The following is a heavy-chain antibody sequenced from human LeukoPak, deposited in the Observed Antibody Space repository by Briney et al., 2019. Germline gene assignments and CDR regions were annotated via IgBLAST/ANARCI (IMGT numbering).Heavy chain of an antibody. CDR2: IYTSGST. Sequence: SETLSLTCTVSGGSISSYYWSWIRQPAGKGLEWIGRIYTSGSTNYKPSLKSRVTMSVDTSKNQFSLKLSSVTAADTAVYYCATDSRGNFWSGKPSYYYYYMDVWGKGTTVTVSS. V-gene: IGHV4-4*07. CDR3: ATDSRGNFWSGKPSYYYYYMDV. CDR1: GGSISSYY. J-gene: IGHJ6*03. D-gene: IGHD3-3*01.